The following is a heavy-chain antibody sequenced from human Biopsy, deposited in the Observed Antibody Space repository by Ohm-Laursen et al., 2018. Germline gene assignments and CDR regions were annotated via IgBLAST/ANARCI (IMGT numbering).Heavy chain of an antibody. CDR1: GYSFTSYY. CDR2: INPSGGST. V-gene: IGHV1-46*01. CDR3: AKGGHKAWLDS. Sequence: APVKVSCKVSGYSFTSYYMHWVRQAPGQGLEWMGIINPSGGSTDYAQKFQGRVTMTRDTSTSTVYMELISLRSDDTAVYYCAKGGHKAWLDSWGQGALVTVSS. D-gene: IGHD1-26*01. J-gene: IGHJ5*01.